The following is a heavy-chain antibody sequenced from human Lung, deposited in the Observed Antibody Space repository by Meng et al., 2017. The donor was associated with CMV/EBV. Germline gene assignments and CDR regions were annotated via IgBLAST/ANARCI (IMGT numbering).Heavy chain of an antibody. CDR2: ITTNTGNT. D-gene: IGHD1-1*01. V-gene: IGHV7-4-1*02. J-gene: IGHJ4*02. Sequence: VQLVKYGPWLKELWDSWMVCSEAPGSPFSSDGSRWVTPAPGQGLELMGWITTNTGNTTYAQGFTGRFVFSLDSSVRTAYLQISSLKAEDTAVYFCARWNGRDRNFDYWGQGTLVTVSS. CDR3: ARWNGRDRNFDY. CDR1: GSPFSSDG.